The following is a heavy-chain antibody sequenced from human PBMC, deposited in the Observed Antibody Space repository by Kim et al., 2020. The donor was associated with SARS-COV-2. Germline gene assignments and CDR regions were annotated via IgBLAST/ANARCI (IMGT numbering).Heavy chain of an antibody. D-gene: IGHD1-26*01. V-gene: IGHV3-23*01. CDR2: VGGGGLGT. CDR3: VKDRGRGYHGMDV. Sequence: GGSLRLSCAASGFPFNNYAMSWFRQTPEKGLEWVSAVGGGGLGTYYADSVKGRFTISRDNSKNTLYLQMNGLRAEDTAIYYCVKDRGRGYHGMDVWGQGTTVTVSS. J-gene: IGHJ6*02. CDR1: GFPFNNYA.